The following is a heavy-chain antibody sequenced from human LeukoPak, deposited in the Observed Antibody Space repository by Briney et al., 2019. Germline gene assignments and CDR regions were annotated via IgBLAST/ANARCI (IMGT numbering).Heavy chain of an antibody. CDR3: ARVGSYGSGSYYNDGFDY. Sequence: SETLSLTCTVSGYPLSSGYYWGWLRPPPGKGLEWIGSIYHSGRTYYNPSLKSRVTISVDPSKNQFSLKLSSVTAADTAVYYCARVGSYGSGSYYNDGFDYWGQGTLVTVSS. CDR2: IYHSGRT. D-gene: IGHD3-10*01. J-gene: IGHJ4*02. CDR1: GYPLSSGYY. V-gene: IGHV4-38-2*02.